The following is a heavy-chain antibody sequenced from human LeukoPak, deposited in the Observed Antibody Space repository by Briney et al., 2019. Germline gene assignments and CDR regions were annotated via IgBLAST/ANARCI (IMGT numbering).Heavy chain of an antibody. CDR1: GGTFSSYA. Sequence: SVKVSCKASGGTFSSYAISWVRQAPGQGLEWMGGIIPIFGTANYAQKFQGRVTITTDESTSTAYMELSSLRSEDTAVYYCARRPITMVRGVNTYYYMAVWGKGTTVTVSS. D-gene: IGHD3-10*01. V-gene: IGHV1-69*05. CDR3: ARRPITMVRGVNTYYYMAV. CDR2: IIPIFGTA. J-gene: IGHJ6*03.